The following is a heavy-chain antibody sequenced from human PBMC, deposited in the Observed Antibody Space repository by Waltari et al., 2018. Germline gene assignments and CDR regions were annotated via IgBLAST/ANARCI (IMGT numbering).Heavy chain of an antibody. V-gene: IGHV4-59*01. CDR1: GGSISSNY. J-gene: IGHJ4*02. Sequence: QVQLQESGPGLVTPSETLSLTCTVPGGSISSNYWSWIRQPPGKAPERIGYIYYSWRTNNNPSLKSRVTISVDTSKNQFSLELGSVTAADTAVYYCARGVYSSSWIDYYFDYWGQGTLVTVSS. CDR2: IYYSWRT. D-gene: IGHD6-6*01. CDR3: ARGVYSSSWIDYYFDY.